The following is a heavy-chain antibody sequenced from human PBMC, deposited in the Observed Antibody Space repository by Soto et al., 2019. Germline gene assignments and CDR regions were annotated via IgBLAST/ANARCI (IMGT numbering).Heavy chain of an antibody. V-gene: IGHV1-2*02. CDR1: GYTFTGYY. Sequence: ASVKVSCKASGYTFTGYYMHWVRQAPGQGLEWMGWINPNSGGTNYAQKFQGRVTMTRDTSISTAYMELSRLRSDDTAVYYCAKDRRAGGNYGFYSDFWGQGALVTVSS. J-gene: IGHJ4*02. CDR3: AKDRRAGGNYGFYSDF. CDR2: INPNSGGT. D-gene: IGHD1-7*01.